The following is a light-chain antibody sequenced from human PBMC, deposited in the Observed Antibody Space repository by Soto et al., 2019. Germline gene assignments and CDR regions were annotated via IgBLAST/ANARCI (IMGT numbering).Light chain of an antibody. CDR1: QTVDKNY. CDR2: GAS. CDR3: QHYDSLPIT. Sequence: EILLTQSPATLSLSPGERATLSCVASQTVDKNYLGWYQQKPGQPPRLLIYGASSRATGIPDRFSGSGSGTDFTLTISRLEPEDFAVFYCQHYDSLPITFGQGTRLEIK. J-gene: IGKJ5*01. V-gene: IGKV3-20*01.